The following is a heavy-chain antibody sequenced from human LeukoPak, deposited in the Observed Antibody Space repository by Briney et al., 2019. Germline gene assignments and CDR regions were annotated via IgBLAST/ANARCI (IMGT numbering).Heavy chain of an antibody. J-gene: IGHJ5*02. D-gene: IGHD2-2*01. CDR2: IYHSGST. CDR1: GGSISSSNW. V-gene: IGHV4-4*02. CDR3: ARVSKDIVVVPAATSKNWFDP. Sequence: SGTLSLTCAVSGGSISSSNWWSWVRQPPGKGLEWIGEIYHSGSTNYNPSLKSRVTISVDKSKNQFSLKLSSVTAADTAVYYCARVSKDIVVVPAATSKNWFDPWGQRTLVTVSS.